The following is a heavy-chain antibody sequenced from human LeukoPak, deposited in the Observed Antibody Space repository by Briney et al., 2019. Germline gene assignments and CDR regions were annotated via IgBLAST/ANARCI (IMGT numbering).Heavy chain of an antibody. CDR1: GFTFSSYE. J-gene: IGHJ4*02. CDR2: ISSGGSTI. Sequence: GGSLRLSCAASGFTFSSYEMNWVRQAPGKGLEWVSYISSGGSTIYYADSVKVRFTISRDNAKNSLYLQVNSLRAEDTAVYFCARDLRRLQFTPEGADYWGQGTLVTVSS. CDR3: ARDLRRLQFTPEGADY. D-gene: IGHD4-11*01. V-gene: IGHV3-48*03.